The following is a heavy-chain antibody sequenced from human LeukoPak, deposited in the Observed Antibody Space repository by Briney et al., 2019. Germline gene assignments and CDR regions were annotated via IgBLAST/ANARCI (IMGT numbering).Heavy chain of an antibody. CDR3: GRPSYSLLYYFDY. CDR2: IYPGDSDT. V-gene: IGHV5-51*07. Sequence: GESLKISCKGSGYSFTSYWIGWVHQMPGKGLEWMGIIYPGDSDTRYSPSFQGQVIISADKSISTAYLQWSSLKASDTAMYYCGRPSYSLLYYFDYGGKEPRVTAPS. CDR1: GYSFTSYW. D-gene: IGHD2/OR15-2a*01. J-gene: IGHJ4*02.